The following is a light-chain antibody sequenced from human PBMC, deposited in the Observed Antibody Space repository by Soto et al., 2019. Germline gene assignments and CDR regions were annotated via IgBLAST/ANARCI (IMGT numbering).Light chain of an antibody. CDR3: QQSYGTPIT. CDR2: VAS. CDR1: QSISRY. V-gene: IGKV1-39*01. Sequence: DIQMTQSPSSLSASVGDRVTITCRASQSISRYLNWYQQKPGKAPNLLIYVASSLQSEVPSRFSGSGSGTDFTLTITSLQPEDFETYYCQQSYGTPITFRQGTRLHIK. J-gene: IGKJ5*01.